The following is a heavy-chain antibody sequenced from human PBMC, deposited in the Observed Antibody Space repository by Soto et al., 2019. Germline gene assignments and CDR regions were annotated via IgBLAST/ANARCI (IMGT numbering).Heavy chain of an antibody. CDR2: ISYDGSNK. V-gene: IGHV3-30*18. CDR3: AKDTYWELPYFDY. D-gene: IGHD1-26*01. J-gene: IGHJ4*02. CDR1: GFTFSSYG. Sequence: GGSLRLSCAASGFTFSSYGMHWVRQAPGKGLEWVAVISYDGSNKYYADSVKGRFTISRDNSKNTLYLQMNSLRAEDTAVYYCAKDTYWELPYFDYWDQGPLVTVSS.